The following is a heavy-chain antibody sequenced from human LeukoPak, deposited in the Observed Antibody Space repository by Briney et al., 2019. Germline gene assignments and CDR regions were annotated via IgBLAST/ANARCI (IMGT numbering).Heavy chain of an antibody. V-gene: IGHV4-30-4*01. CDR1: GGSISSGDYY. D-gene: IGHD3-22*01. Sequence: SETLSLTCTVSGGSISSGDYYWSWIRQPPGKGLEWIGCIYYSGSTYYNPSLKSRVTISVDTSKNQFSLKLSSATAADTAVYYCARVGDSSGYFAYYFDYWGQGTLVTVSS. CDR2: IYYSGST. CDR3: ARVGDSSGYFAYYFDY. J-gene: IGHJ4*02.